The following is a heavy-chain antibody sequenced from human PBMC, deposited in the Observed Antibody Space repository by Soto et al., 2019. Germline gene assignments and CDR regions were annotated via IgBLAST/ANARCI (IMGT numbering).Heavy chain of an antibody. Sequence: GGSLRLSCAASGFTFSTYGMHWVRQAPGKGLEWVALISYDGSNRNSADSVKGRFTISRDNSKNTLYLQMNSLRVEDTAVYYCAKDEVRTLSLYAMDVWGQGTTVTVSS. CDR2: ISYDGSNR. V-gene: IGHV3-30*18. CDR1: GFTFSTYG. CDR3: AKDEVRTLSLYAMDV. D-gene: IGHD3-10*01. J-gene: IGHJ6*02.